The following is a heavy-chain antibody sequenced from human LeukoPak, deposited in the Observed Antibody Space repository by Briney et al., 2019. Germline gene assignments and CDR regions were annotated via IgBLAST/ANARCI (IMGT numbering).Heavy chain of an antibody. CDR3: ARGLIAVAGRGVMVY. Sequence: GASVKVSCKASGYTFTSYYMHWVRQAPGQGLEWMGIINPSGGSTSYAQKFQGRVTMTRDMSTSTVYMELSSLRSEDTAVYYCARGLIAVAGRGVMVYWGQGTLVTVSS. J-gene: IGHJ4*02. CDR2: INPSGGST. CDR1: GYTFTSYY. D-gene: IGHD6-19*01. V-gene: IGHV1-46*01.